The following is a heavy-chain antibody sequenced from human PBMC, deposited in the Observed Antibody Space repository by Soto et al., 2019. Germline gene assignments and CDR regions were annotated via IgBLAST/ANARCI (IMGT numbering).Heavy chain of an antibody. CDR1: GYTFTSYG. J-gene: IGHJ6*02. V-gene: IGHV1-18*01. Sequence: ASVKVSCKASGYTFTSYGISWVRQAPGQGLEWMGWISAYNGNANYAQKLQGRVTMTTDTSTSTAYMELRSLRSDDTAVYYCARSYQPGATKRFRYYYGMDVWGQGTTVTVSS. CDR3: ARSYQPGATKRFRYYYGMDV. D-gene: IGHD1-26*01. CDR2: ISAYNGNA.